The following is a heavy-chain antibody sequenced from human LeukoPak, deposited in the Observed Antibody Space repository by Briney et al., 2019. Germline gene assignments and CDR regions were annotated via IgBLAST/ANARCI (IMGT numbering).Heavy chain of an antibody. CDR3: ARNQVAVGYYYGMDV. CDR1: GFTFSSYW. CDR2: INSDGSST. V-gene: IGHV3-74*01. Sequence: GGSLRLSCAASGFTFSSYWMHWVRQAPGKGLVCVSRINSDGSSTSYADSVKGRFTISRDNAKNTLYLQMNSLRAEDTAVYYCARNQVAVGYYYGMDVWGQGTTVTVSS. J-gene: IGHJ6*02. D-gene: IGHD6-19*01.